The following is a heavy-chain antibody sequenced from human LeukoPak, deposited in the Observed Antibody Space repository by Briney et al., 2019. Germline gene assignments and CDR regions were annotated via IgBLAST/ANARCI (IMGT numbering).Heavy chain of an antibody. Sequence: SVKVSCKASGGTFSGYAISWVRQAPGQGLEWMGGIIPIFGTANYAQKFQGRVTITADESTSTAYMELSSLRSEDTAVYYCARKGNYYGSGSYSSGWFDPWGQGTLVTVSS. J-gene: IGHJ5*02. CDR2: IIPIFGTA. D-gene: IGHD3-10*01. V-gene: IGHV1-69*13. CDR3: ARKGNYYGSGSYSSGWFDP. CDR1: GGTFSGYA.